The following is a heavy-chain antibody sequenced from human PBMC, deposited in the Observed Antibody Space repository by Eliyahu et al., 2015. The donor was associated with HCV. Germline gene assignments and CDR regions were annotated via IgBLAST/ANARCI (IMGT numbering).Heavy chain of an antibody. J-gene: IGHJ5*02. CDR1: SSGGYS. CDR2: MYYSGST. CDR3: ARGNCTNNSCXGLNWFDP. D-gene: IGHD2-2*01. V-gene: IGHV4-31*02. Sequence: SSGGYSWNWIRQRPGKGLEWIGLMYYSGSTYYNPSLKSRVTISLDTSXXXFXLRLNSVTAXDTAVYYCARGNCTNNSCXGLNWFDPWGPGTLVTVSS.